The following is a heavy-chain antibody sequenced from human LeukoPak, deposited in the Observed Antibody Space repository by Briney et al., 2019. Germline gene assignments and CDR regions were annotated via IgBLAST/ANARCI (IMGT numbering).Heavy chain of an antibody. CDR3: AIANDSSGWAFDI. J-gene: IGHJ3*02. D-gene: IGHD3-22*01. CDR2: FDPEDGET. CDR1: GYTLTELS. V-gene: IGHV1-24*01. Sequence: VASVKASCKVSGYTLTELSMHWVRQAPGKGLEWMGGFDPEDGETIYAQKFQGRVTMTEDTSTDTAYMELSSLRSEDTAVYYCAIANDSSGWAFDIWGQGTMVTVSS.